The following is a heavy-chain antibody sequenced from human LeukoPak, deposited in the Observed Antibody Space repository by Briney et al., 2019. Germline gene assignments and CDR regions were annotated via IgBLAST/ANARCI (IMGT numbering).Heavy chain of an antibody. CDR3: ASLDY. J-gene: IGHJ4*02. CDR2: ISYDGSNK. Sequence: GGSLRLSCAASGFTFSTIGMHWVRQPPGKGLEWVTIISYDGSNKHYADSVKGRFTISRDNAKNTLYLQMNTLRAEDTAVYYCASLDYWGQGTPVTVSS. CDR1: GFTFSTIG. V-gene: IGHV3-30*03.